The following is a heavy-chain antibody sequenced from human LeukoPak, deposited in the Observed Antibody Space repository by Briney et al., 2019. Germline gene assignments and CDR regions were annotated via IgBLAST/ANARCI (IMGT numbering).Heavy chain of an antibody. Sequence: GGSLRLSCAASGFTFSNYPMNWARQAPGKGLEWVSYISRSGSPIYYADSVRGRFTISRDNAKNSLYLQMNSLRVDDTAVYYCARDLWKLARPGWFDPWGQGTLVTVSS. CDR3: ARDLWKLARPGWFDP. J-gene: IGHJ5*02. CDR1: GFTFSNYP. V-gene: IGHV3-48*03. D-gene: IGHD6-6*01. CDR2: ISRSGSPI.